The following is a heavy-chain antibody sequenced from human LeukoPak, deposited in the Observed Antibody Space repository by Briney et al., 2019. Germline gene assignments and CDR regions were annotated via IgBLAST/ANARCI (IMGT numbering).Heavy chain of an antibody. J-gene: IGHJ4*02. CDR1: GFTFSDYA. Sequence: PGGSLRLSCAASGFTFSDYAMTWVRQAPGKGLEWVSIITSSGASTYIADSVKGRFTISRDNAKNSLYLQMNSLRVEDTAIYYCTSDLNHDSGGWGQGTLVTVSS. V-gene: IGHV3-23*01. D-gene: IGHD3-22*01. CDR3: TSDLNHDSGG. CDR2: ITSSGAST.